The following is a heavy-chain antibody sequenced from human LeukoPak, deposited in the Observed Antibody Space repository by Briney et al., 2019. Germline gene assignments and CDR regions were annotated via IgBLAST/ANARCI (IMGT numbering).Heavy chain of an antibody. CDR3: AREGESYYYDSSGYGNAFDI. CDR2: ISSSSSTI. Sequence: GGSLRLSCAASGFTFSSYSMNWDRQAPGKGLEWVSYISSSSSTIYYADSVKGRFTISRDNAKNSLYLQMNSLRAEDTAVYYCAREGESYYYDSSGYGNAFDIWGQGTMVTVSS. CDR1: GFTFSSYS. J-gene: IGHJ3*02. V-gene: IGHV3-48*01. D-gene: IGHD3-22*01.